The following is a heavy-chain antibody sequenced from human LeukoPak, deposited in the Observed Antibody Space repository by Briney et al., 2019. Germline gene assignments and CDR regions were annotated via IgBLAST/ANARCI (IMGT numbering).Heavy chain of an antibody. CDR3: ARNYASGTYDFGY. J-gene: IGHJ4*02. CDR1: GFTFTSYG. V-gene: IGHV3-30*19. CDR2: ISYDGSNK. Sequence: GGSLRLSCEPSGFTFTSYGIHWDRQAPGKGLEWVAVISYDGSNKYYADSVKGRFAISRDNSKNTVYLQMNSLRAEDTAVYYCARNYASGTYDFGYWGQGALVTVSS. D-gene: IGHD3-10*01.